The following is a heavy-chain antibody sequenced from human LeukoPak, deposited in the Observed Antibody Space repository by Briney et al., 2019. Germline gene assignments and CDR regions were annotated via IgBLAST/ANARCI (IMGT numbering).Heavy chain of an antibody. CDR3: AVATNYYYYGMDV. D-gene: IGHD5-12*01. CDR2: IYYSGST. V-gene: IGHV4-39*01. J-gene: IGHJ6*02. CDR1: GGSISSSSYY. Sequence: TDTLSLTCTVSGGSISSSSYYWGWIRQPPGKGLEWIGSIYYSGSTYYNPSLKSRVPISVDTSKNQFSLKLSSVTAADTAVYYCAVATNYYYYGMDVWGQGTTVTVSS.